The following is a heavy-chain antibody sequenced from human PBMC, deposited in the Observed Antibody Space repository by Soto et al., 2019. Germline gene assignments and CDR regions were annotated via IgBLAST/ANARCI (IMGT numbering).Heavy chain of an antibody. CDR1: GGSISSYY. D-gene: IGHD3-16*01. J-gene: IGHJ4*02. CDR3: ARLGGWSVDY. CDR2: IYYSGST. Sequence: QVQLQESGPGLVKPSETLSLTCTVSGGSISSYYWSWIRQPPGKGLEWIGYIYYSGSTNYNPSLKSRVTISVDTSKNQCSLKLSSVTAADTAVYYCARLGGWSVDYWGQGTLVTVSS. V-gene: IGHV4-59*08.